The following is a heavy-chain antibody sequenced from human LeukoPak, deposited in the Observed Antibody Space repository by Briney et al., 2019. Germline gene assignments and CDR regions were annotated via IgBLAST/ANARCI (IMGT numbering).Heavy chain of an antibody. CDR1: GGSFSGYF. CDR2: IEHSGST. J-gene: IGHJ4*02. CDR3: AREGYCSSTSCIYFDQ. Sequence: SETLSLTCAVFGGSFSGYFWSWIRQPPGKGLEWIGKIEHSGSTNYNPSLKSRVTISVDTSNNQFSLKLSSVTAADTALYYCAREGYCSSTSCIYFDQWGQGTLVTVSS. D-gene: IGHD2-2*01. V-gene: IGHV4-34*01.